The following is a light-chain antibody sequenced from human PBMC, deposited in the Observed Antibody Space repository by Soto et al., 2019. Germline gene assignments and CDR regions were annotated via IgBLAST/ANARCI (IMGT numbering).Light chain of an antibody. CDR1: QSVSSD. V-gene: IGKV3-15*01. J-gene: IGKJ1*01. Sequence: DIVMTQSPATLSVSPGETATLSCRASQSVSSDLACYQQKPGQSPRLLIYSVSTRATGIPARFSGSGFGTEFSLIISSLQSEDFALYFCLQYDNWPRTFGQGTRVEIK. CDR2: SVS. CDR3: LQYDNWPRT.